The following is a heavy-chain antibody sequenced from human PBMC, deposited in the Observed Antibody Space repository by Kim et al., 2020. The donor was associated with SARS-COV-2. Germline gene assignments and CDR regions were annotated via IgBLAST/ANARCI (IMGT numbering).Heavy chain of an antibody. J-gene: IGHJ6*02. D-gene: IGHD1-26*01. V-gene: IGHV3-74*01. CDR3: ARVSLLYYYYGMDV. Sequence: ADSVKGRFTISRDNAKNTLYLQMNSLRAEDTAVYYCARVSLLYYYYGMDVWGQGTTVTVSS.